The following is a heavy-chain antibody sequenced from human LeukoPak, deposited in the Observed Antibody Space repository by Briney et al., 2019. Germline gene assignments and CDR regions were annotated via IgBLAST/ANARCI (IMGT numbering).Heavy chain of an antibody. CDR1: GGSISSSHW. CDR2: IYHSGST. D-gene: IGHD2-2*01. Sequence: SETLSLTCAVSGGSISSSHWWSWVRQPPGKGLEYIGEIYHSGSTNYNPSLKSRVTISVDKSKNQFSLKLSSVTAADTAVYYCARVTQLGYCSSTSCRGFYYFDYWGQGTLVTVSS. V-gene: IGHV4-4*02. J-gene: IGHJ4*02. CDR3: ARVTQLGYCSSTSCRGFYYFDY.